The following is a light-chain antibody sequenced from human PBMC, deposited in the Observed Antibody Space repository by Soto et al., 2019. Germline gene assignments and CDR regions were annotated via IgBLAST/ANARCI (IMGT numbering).Light chain of an antibody. J-gene: IGLJ2*01. CDR2: SND. CDR3: AAWDDSRPARV. CDR1: NSDIGRND. Sequence: QSVLAQPPSASGTPGQRVTISWSGTNSDIGRNDVTWYHQDQGTAPQCLIYSNDQRPSGVPDRSSGSRSGTSASLAISGVQSGDEAEYYVAAWDDSRPARVFGGGTKVTVL. V-gene: IGLV1-44*01.